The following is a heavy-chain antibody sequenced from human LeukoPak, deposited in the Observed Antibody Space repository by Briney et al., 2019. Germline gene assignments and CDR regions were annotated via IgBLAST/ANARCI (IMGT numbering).Heavy chain of an antibody. CDR3: ARDLRAMGAKTFDY. D-gene: IGHD1-26*01. V-gene: IGHV1-18*01. Sequence: TVSCKASGYTFTSYGISWVRQAPGQGLEWMGWISAYNGNTNYAQKLQGRVTMTSDTSTSTAYMELRSLRSDDTAVYYCARDLRAMGAKTFDYWGQGTLVTVSS. CDR2: ISAYNGNT. J-gene: IGHJ4*02. CDR1: GYTFTSYG.